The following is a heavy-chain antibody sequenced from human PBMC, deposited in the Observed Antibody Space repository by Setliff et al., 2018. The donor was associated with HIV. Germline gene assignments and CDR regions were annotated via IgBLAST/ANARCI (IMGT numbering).Heavy chain of an antibody. D-gene: IGHD3-10*01. Sequence: SETLSLTCSVSGGSVSSVNYYWSWIRQPPGKGLEWIGYIHYTGSTTNNPSLKSRVTISVDTSKNQFSLKLSSVAAADTAVYYCARENDGSGSYGYYYYGMDVWGQGTTVTVSS. CDR3: ARENDGSGSYGYYYYGMDV. CDR1: GGSVSSVNYY. V-gene: IGHV4-61*01. J-gene: IGHJ6*02. CDR2: IHYTGST.